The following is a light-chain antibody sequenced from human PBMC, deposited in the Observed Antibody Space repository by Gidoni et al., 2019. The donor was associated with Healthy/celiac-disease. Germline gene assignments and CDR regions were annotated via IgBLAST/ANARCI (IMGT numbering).Light chain of an antibody. J-gene: IGKJ2*01. V-gene: IGKV3-20*01. Sequence: EIVLTQSPGTLSLSPGERATLPRRASQSVSSSYLAWYQQKPGQAPRLLIYGASSRDTGIPDRFSGSGSGTDFTLTISRLEPEDFAVYYCQQYGSSPYTFGQGTKLEIK. CDR3: QQYGSSPYT. CDR1: QSVSSSY. CDR2: GAS.